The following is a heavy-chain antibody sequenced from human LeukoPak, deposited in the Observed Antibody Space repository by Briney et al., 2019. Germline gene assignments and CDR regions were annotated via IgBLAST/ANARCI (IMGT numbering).Heavy chain of an antibody. CDR3: ARLGYCYDTHCLPDY. CDR2: IHYSGST. D-gene: IGHD2-15*01. CDR1: GGSISGYY. V-gene: IGHV4-59*01. J-gene: IGHJ4*02. Sequence: SETLSLTCSVSGGSISGYYWSWIRQPPGKRLGCVGYIHYSGSTNYNPPLKSRITVSVDTSNNRFSLRLTSVTAADTAVYYCARLGYCYDTHCLPDYWGQGTLVTVSS.